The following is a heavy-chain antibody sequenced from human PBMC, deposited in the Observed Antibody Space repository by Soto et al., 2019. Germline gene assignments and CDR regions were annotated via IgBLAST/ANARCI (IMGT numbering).Heavy chain of an antibody. CDR1: GYTFTSYG. CDR2: ISANNGNT. Sequence: QVQLVQSGAEVKKPGASVKVSCKASGYTFTSYGISWVREAPGQGLEWMGWISANNGNTNYAQKIQGRVTMTTDTSTRTDDMELRSLRSDDTAVYYCARDRGSYALDYWGQGTLVTVSS. D-gene: IGHD1-26*01. V-gene: IGHV1-18*01. CDR3: ARDRGSYALDY. J-gene: IGHJ4*02.